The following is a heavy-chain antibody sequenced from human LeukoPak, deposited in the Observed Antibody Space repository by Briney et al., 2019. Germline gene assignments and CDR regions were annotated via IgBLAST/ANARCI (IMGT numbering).Heavy chain of an antibody. Sequence: ASETLSLTCTVSGGSISSYYWSWIRQPPGKGLEWIGYIYYSGSTNYNPSLKSRVTISVDTSKNQFSLKLSSVTAADTAVYYCARDRRYSSSWYSNWFDPWGQGTLVTVSS. CDR1: GGSISSYY. V-gene: IGHV4-59*01. CDR3: ARDRRYSSSWYSNWFDP. J-gene: IGHJ5*02. D-gene: IGHD6-13*01. CDR2: IYYSGST.